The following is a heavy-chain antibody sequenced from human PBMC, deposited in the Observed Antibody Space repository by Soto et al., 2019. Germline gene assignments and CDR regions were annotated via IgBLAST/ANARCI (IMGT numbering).Heavy chain of an antibody. Sequence: SETLSLTCAVSGGSISSGGYSWSWIRQPPGKGLEWIGYIYHSGSTYYNPSLKSRVTISVDRSKNQFSLKLSSVTAADTAVYYCARVDMTTVTTFDYWGQGTLVTSPQ. V-gene: IGHV4-30-2*01. CDR3: ARVDMTTVTTFDY. J-gene: IGHJ4*02. CDR1: GGSISSGGYS. D-gene: IGHD4-17*01. CDR2: IYHSGST.